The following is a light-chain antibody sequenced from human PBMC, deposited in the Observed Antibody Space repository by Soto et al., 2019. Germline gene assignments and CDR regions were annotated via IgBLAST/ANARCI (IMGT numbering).Light chain of an antibody. J-gene: IGKJ2*01. CDR2: GAS. Sequence: SVLTQSPGTLSLSPGDRATLSSRASQRVSSRDLAWHQQKPGQAPRLLTYGASTRATGIPDRFSGSGSGTDFTLTISRLEPENFAVYYCQQYGGSPLYTFGRGTEMEIK. CDR1: QRVSSRD. CDR3: QQYGGSPLYT. V-gene: IGKV3-20*01.